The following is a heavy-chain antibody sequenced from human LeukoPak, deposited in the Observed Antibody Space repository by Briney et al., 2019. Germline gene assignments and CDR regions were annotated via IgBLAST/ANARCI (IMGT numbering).Heavy chain of an antibody. CDR1: RFIFTNYW. Sequence: HPGESLKISCAASRFIFTNYWIHWVRQAPGKGLVWVSHVNNDGSATSYADSVKGRFTISRDSAKNTVYLHMNSLRVEDTAVYYCTSFFETNWGQGTLVTVSS. V-gene: IGHV3-74*01. D-gene: IGHD2/OR15-2a*01. CDR2: VNNDGSAT. J-gene: IGHJ4*02. CDR3: TSFFETN.